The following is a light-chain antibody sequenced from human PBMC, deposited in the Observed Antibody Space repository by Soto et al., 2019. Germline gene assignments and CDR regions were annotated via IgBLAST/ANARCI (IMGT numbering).Light chain of an antibody. CDR2: EVS. Sequence: QSVLTEPASGSGSPGQSITISCTGTSSDVGGYNYVSWYQQHPGKAPKLMIYEVSNRPSGVSNRFSGSKSGNTASLTISGLQAEDEADYYCSSYTSSSTPLVFGTGTKVTVL. CDR1: SSDVGGYNY. CDR3: SSYTSSSTPLV. J-gene: IGLJ1*01. V-gene: IGLV2-14*01.